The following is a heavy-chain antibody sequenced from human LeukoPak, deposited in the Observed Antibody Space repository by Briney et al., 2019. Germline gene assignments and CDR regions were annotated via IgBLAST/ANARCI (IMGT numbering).Heavy chain of an antibody. Sequence: GASVKVSCKASGGTFSSYAISWVRQAPGQRLEWMGGIIPIFGTANYAQKFQGRVTITADESTSTAYMELSSLRSEDMAVYYCARDTRHSSQTDWGQGTLVTVSS. CDR3: ARDTRHSSQTD. D-gene: IGHD6-13*01. CDR2: IIPIFGTA. V-gene: IGHV1-69*13. CDR1: GGTFSSYA. J-gene: IGHJ4*02.